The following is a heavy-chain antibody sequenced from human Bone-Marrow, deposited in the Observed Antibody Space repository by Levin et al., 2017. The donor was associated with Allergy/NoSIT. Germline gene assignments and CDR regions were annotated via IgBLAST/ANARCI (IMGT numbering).Heavy chain of an antibody. V-gene: IGHV3-30*02. D-gene: IGHD6-6*01. CDR1: GFSFRSYS. CDR3: AKYLRELVRLLLIYGMAV. Sequence: GESLKISCEASGFSFRSYSMQWVRQAPGKGLEWVAVIGFDGSNEKYADSVKGRFTISRDNSKNTLYLQMNSLTPDDPALYYCAKYLRELVRLLLIYGMAVWGQATTVTVAS. CDR2: IGFDGSNE. J-gene: IGHJ6*02.